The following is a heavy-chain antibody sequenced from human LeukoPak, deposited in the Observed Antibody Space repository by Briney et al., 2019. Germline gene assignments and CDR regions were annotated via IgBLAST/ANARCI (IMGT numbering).Heavy chain of an antibody. J-gene: IGHJ4*02. V-gene: IGHV3-9*01. CDR2: INRNSGRR. Sequence: GGSLRLSCVASGFTFRDYAIHWVRQSPRKGLGWVSVINRNSGRRDYADSVKARFTIARDNAKASMYLQMKRRRAEDTALYYCAKAGCGSTRCYTNCWGQGTQVTVSS. D-gene: IGHD2-2*01. CDR3: AKAGCGSTRCYTNC. CDR1: GFTFRDYA.